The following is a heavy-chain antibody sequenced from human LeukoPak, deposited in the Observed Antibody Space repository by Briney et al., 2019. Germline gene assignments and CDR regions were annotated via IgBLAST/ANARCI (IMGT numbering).Heavy chain of an antibody. CDR3: ARLPGGDSSSVVAFDI. V-gene: IGHV4-59*10. Sequence: PSETLSLTCAVSGGSISSYYWSWIRQPAGKGLEWIGRIYTSGSTNYNPSLKSRVTMSLDTSKHQFSLKFSSVTAADTAVYYCARLPGGDSSSVVAFDIWGQGTMVTVSS. CDR1: GGSISSYY. D-gene: IGHD2-21*02. CDR2: IYTSGST. J-gene: IGHJ3*02.